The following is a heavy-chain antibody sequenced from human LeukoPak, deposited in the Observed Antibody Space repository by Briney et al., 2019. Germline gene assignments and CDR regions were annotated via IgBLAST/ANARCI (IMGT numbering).Heavy chain of an antibody. CDR2: ISSNSSYI. CDR1: GFTFSSYS. J-gene: IGHJ4*02. D-gene: IGHD3-22*01. V-gene: IGHV3-21*01. CDR3: ARDFSPVVVTPRGYFDY. Sequence: GGSLRLSCAASGFTFSSYSMNWVRQAPGKGLEWVSSISSNSSYIYYADSVKGRFTISRDNAKNSLYLHMNSLRAEDTAVYYCARDFSPVVVTPRGYFDYWGQGTLVTVSS.